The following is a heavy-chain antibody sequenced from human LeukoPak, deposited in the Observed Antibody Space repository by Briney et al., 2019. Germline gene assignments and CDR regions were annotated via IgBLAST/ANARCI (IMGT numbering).Heavy chain of an antibody. V-gene: IGHV3-53*01. CDR2: IYSGGNT. CDR1: GFTVSINY. J-gene: IGHJ4*02. D-gene: IGHD2-2*01. CDR3: ARGETSSYDY. Sequence: GGSLRLSCATSGFTVSINYMSWVRQAPGKGLEWVSVIYSGGNTYYADSVKGRFTISRDNSKNTVYLQMNSLRAEDTAVYYCARGETSSYDYWGQGTLVTVSS.